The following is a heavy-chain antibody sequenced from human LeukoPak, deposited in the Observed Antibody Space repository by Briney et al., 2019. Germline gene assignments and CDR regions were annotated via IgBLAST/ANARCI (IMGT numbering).Heavy chain of an antibody. CDR1: GFTFRNYA. CDR3: ARDPGYSSLFDY. CDR2: ISSSSSYI. J-gene: IGHJ4*02. D-gene: IGHD6-13*01. Sequence: GGSLRLSCAASGFTFRNYAMNWVRQAPGKGLEWVSSISSSSSYIYYADSVKGRFTISRDNAKSSLYLQMNSLRAEDTAVYYCARDPGYSSLFDYWGQGTLVTVSS. V-gene: IGHV3-21*01.